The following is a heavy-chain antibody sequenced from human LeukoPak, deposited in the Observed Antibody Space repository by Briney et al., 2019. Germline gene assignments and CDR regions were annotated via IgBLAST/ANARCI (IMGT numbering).Heavy chain of an antibody. CDR3: ARESQSAYYYDSSGYEDAFDI. Sequence: GGSLRLSCAASGFTFDDYAIHWVRQAPGKGLEWVSYISSGGSTIYYADSMKGRFTISRDNAKNSLYLQMNSLRAEDTAVYYCARESQSAYYYDSSGYEDAFDIWGQGTMVTVSS. CDR1: GFTFDDYA. CDR2: ISSGGSTI. D-gene: IGHD3-22*01. J-gene: IGHJ3*02. V-gene: IGHV3-48*03.